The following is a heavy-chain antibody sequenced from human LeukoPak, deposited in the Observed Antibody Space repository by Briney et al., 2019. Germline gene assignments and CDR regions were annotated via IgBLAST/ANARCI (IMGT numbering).Heavy chain of an antibody. Sequence: SQTLSLTCTVSGGSISSGGYYWSWIRQPPGKGLEWIGYIYHSGSTYYDPSLKSRVTISVDRSKNQFSLKLSSVTAADTAVYYCARALGRPGLADYWGQGTLVTVSS. CDR3: ARALGRPGLADY. CDR2: IYHSGST. D-gene: IGHD3-10*01. CDR1: GGSISSGGYY. V-gene: IGHV4-30-2*01. J-gene: IGHJ4*02.